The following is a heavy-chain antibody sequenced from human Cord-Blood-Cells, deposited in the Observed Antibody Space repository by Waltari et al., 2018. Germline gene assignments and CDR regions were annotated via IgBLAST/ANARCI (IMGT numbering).Heavy chain of an antibody. CDR3: ARVIYDFWSGYSSYYFDY. D-gene: IGHD3-3*01. Sequence: QVQLVQSGAEVKKPGSSVKVSCKASGGTFSSYAIRWVRQAPGQGLEWMGGIIPIFGTANYAQKFQGRVTITADKSTSTAYMELSSLRSEDTAVYYCARVIYDFWSGYSSYYFDYWGQGTLVTVSS. V-gene: IGHV1-69*06. J-gene: IGHJ4*02. CDR1: GGTFSSYA. CDR2: IIPIFGTA.